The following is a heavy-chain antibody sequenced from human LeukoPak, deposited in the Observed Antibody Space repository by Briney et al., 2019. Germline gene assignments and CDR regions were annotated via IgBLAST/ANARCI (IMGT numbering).Heavy chain of an antibody. J-gene: IGHJ4*02. V-gene: IGHV4-39*07. CDR1: GGSISPYY. Sequence: SETLSLTCTVSGGSISPYYWGWIRQPPGKGLEWIGSIYYSGSTHYSPSLKSRVTISVDMSKNQFSLKLSSVTAADTAIYYCARDASRIQLWPLWGQGTLVTVSS. CDR3: ARDASRIQLWPL. CDR2: IYYSGST. D-gene: IGHD5-18*01.